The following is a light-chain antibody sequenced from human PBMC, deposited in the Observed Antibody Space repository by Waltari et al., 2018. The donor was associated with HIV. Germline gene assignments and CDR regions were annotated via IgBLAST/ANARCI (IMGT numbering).Light chain of an antibody. CDR2: GAS. Sequence: EIVLTHYPGTLSLSPGERATPSCRASHSVSTNYLAWYQQKPGQAPRLLIYGASSRATGISDRCSGSGSGTDFTLTISRLEPEDFAVYHCHQYGTSPYTFGQGTRLEIK. CDR1: HSVSTNY. CDR3: HQYGTSPYT. V-gene: IGKV3-20*01. J-gene: IGKJ2*01.